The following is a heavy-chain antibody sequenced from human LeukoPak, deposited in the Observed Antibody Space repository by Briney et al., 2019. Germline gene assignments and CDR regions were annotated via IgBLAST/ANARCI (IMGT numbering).Heavy chain of an antibody. J-gene: IGHJ4*02. CDR3: ARPVGTGNYFVY. CDR1: GFTFSSYW. V-gene: IGHV3-7*01. CDR2: IKEDGSDK. D-gene: IGHD6-13*01. Sequence: PGGSLRLSCAASGFTFSSYWMTWVRRAPGKGLEWVANIKEDGSDKYYVDSVRGRFTISRDNPNNSVYLQMKSLRAEDTAVYYCARPVGTGNYFVYWGQGTLVTVSS.